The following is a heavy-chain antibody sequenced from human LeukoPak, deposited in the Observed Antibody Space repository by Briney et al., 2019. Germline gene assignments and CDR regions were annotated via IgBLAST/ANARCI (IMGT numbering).Heavy chain of an antibody. Sequence: GGSLRLSCVDSGFTFSSYWMSWVRQAPGKGLEWVANIKEDGSVKYYVDSVKGRFTISRDNAKNSLYLQVNSPRAEDTAVYYCARDHVDGFFDNWGQGTLVTVSS. J-gene: IGHJ4*02. CDR1: GFTFSSYW. CDR2: IKEDGSVK. V-gene: IGHV3-7*01. CDR3: ARDHVDGFFDN. D-gene: IGHD3-10*01.